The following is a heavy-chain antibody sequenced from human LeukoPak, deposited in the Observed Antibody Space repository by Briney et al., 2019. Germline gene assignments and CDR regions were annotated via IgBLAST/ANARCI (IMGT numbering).Heavy chain of an antibody. J-gene: IGHJ4*02. Sequence: ASVKVSCKASEYTFTDYYIHWIRQAPGQGLEWVGRISPNTGGTDHAQEFRDKITMTRDTSISTAYIELSRLISDDTAVYYCARGGRSGYRYFDYWGQGTLVTVSS. CDR3: ARGGRSGYRYFDY. CDR2: ISPNTGGT. CDR1: EYTFTDYY. D-gene: IGHD5-18*01. V-gene: IGHV1-2*06.